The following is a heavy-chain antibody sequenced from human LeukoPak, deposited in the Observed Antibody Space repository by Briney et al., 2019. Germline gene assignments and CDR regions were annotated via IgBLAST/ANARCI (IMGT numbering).Heavy chain of an antibody. D-gene: IGHD4-17*01. Sequence: PGGSLRLSCAASGFTFSSYAMSWVRQAPGKGLEWVSVIYSGGSTYYADSVKGRFTISRDNSKNTLYLQINSLRAEDTAVYYCARVPDYGDYLDYWGQGTLVTVSS. V-gene: IGHV3-66*01. CDR1: GFTFSSYA. J-gene: IGHJ4*02. CDR2: IYSGGST. CDR3: ARVPDYGDYLDY.